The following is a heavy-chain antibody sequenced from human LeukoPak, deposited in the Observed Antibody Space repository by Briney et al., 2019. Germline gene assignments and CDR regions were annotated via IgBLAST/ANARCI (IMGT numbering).Heavy chain of an antibody. CDR3: AKQYDSSGSY. J-gene: IGHJ4*02. V-gene: IGHV4-39*01. D-gene: IGHD3-22*01. CDR1: GGSLSTSGYY. Sequence: SETLSLTCTVSGGSLSTSGYYWAWLRQPPGKGLEWIGSIYYSGSTYYNPSLKSRVTISVDTSKNQFSLKLSSVTAADTAVYYCAKQYDSSGSYWGQGTLVTVSS. CDR2: IYYSGST.